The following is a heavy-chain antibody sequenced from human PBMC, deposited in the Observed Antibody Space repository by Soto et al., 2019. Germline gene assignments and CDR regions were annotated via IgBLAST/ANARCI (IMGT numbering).Heavy chain of an antibody. CDR2: IYYSGST. J-gene: IGHJ4*02. Sequence: SSETLSLTCTVSGGSISSYYWSWIRQPPGKGLEWIGYIYYSGSTNYNPSLKSRVTISVDTSKNQFSLKLSSVTAADTAVYYCARHLRYCSSTSCPFDYWGQGTLVTVSS. CDR1: GGSISSYY. CDR3: ARHLRYCSSTSCPFDY. D-gene: IGHD2-2*01. V-gene: IGHV4-59*08.